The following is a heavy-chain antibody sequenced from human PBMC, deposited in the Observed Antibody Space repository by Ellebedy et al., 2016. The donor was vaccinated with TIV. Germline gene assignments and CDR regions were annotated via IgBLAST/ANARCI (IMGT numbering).Heavy chain of an antibody. J-gene: IGHJ6*02. CDR2: TYYRSKWYN. CDR3: ARDSVDRGIRFGYYYYGMDV. Sequence: SQTLSLTXXISGDRVSSNSAAWNWIRPSPSRGLELLGRTYYRSKWYNDYAVSVKSRITTNPDTSKNQLSLQLNSVTPEDTAVYYCARDSVDRGIRFGYYYYGMDVWGQGTTVTVSS. V-gene: IGHV6-1*01. D-gene: IGHD3-3*01. CDR1: GDRVSSNSAA.